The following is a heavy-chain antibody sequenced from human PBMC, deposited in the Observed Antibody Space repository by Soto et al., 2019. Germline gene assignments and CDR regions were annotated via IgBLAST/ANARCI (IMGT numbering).Heavy chain of an antibody. J-gene: IGHJ4*02. CDR2: ISWDGATT. Sequence: GGSLRLSCAASGFIFNDYNMHWVRQAPGKGPEWVSLISWDGATTYYADSVKGRFTISRDNSRNSLYLQMTNLRTEDTAFYYCARDRGLYSRSPAAQIAYWGQGTQVTVFS. CDR3: ARDRGLYSRSPAAQIAY. V-gene: IGHV3-43*01. CDR1: GFIFNDYN. D-gene: IGHD6-6*01.